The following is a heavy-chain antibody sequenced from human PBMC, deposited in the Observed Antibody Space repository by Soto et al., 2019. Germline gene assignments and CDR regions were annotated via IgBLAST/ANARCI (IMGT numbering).Heavy chain of an antibody. J-gene: IGHJ4*02. V-gene: IGHV3-23*01. CDR1: GFTFSNYA. CDR3: AKSDLRYCSGGSCGYYYFDY. Sequence: EVQLLESGGGLVQPGGSLRLSCAASGFTFSNYAMIWVRQAPGKGLEWVSVISGSGGTTHYADSVKGRFTISRDNSKNTLYLQMNYLSAEDTAVYYCAKSDLRYCSGGSCGYYYFDYWGQGTLVTVSS. D-gene: IGHD2-15*01. CDR2: ISGSGGTT.